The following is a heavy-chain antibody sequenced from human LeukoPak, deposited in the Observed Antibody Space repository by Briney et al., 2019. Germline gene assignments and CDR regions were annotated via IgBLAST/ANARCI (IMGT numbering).Heavy chain of an antibody. D-gene: IGHD6-19*01. Sequence: PSETLSLTCTVSGGSISSYYWSWIRQPPGKGLEWIGSIYYSGSTYYNPSLKSRGTISLDTSKNQFSLKLRSVTAADTALYYCARPRTRLAWFDPWGQGTLVTVSS. CDR3: ARPRTRLAWFDP. CDR1: GGSISSYY. CDR2: IYYSGST. V-gene: IGHV4-59*05. J-gene: IGHJ5*02.